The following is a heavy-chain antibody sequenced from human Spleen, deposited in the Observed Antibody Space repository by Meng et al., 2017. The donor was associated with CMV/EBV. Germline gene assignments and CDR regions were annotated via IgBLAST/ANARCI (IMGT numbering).Heavy chain of an antibody. Sequence: GESLKIPCAASGFTYDAFGVSWVRQAPGKGLEWVSSISSSSSYIYYADSVKGRFTISRDNAKNSLYLQMNSLRAEDTAVYYCASLIVVVPAARESYYYYGMDVWGQGTTVTVSS. CDR3: ASLIVVVPAARESYYYYGMDV. J-gene: IGHJ6*02. CDR1: GFTYDAFG. CDR2: ISSSSSYI. V-gene: IGHV3-21*01. D-gene: IGHD2-2*01.